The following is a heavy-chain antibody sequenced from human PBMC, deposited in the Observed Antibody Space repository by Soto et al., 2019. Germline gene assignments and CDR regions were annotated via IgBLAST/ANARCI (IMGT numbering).Heavy chain of an antibody. CDR3: AKDLAIAVAGTLGPGDAFDI. CDR1: GFTFSSYG. V-gene: IGHV3-30*18. J-gene: IGHJ3*02. Sequence: QVQLVESGGGVVQPGRSLRLSCAASGFTFSSYGMHWVRQAPGKGLEWVAAISYDGSNKYYADSVKGRFTISRDNSKNTLYLQMNSLRAEETAVYYCAKDLAIAVAGTLGPGDAFDIWGQGTMVTVSS. D-gene: IGHD6-19*01. CDR2: ISYDGSNK.